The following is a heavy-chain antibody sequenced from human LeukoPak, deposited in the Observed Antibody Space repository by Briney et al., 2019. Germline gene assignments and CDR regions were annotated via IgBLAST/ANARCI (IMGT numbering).Heavy chain of an antibody. CDR3: AREKKTGTTRWFDP. V-gene: IGHV4-39*02. J-gene: IGHJ5*02. D-gene: IGHD1-14*01. CDR2: IYYSGST. CDR1: GGSISSSSYS. Sequence: PSETLSLTCTASGGSISSSSYSWGWIRHPPGKGLVGIGSIYYSGSTYYNPSLKSRVTISVDTSKNQFSLKLSSVTAADTAVYYCAREKKTGTTRWFDPWGQGTLVTVSS.